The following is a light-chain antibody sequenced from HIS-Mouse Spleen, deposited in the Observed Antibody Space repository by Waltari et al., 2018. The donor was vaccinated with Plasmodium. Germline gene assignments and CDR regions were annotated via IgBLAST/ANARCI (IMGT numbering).Light chain of an antibody. CDR3: QQYGSSPLT. J-gene: IGKJ4*01. CDR1: QSVSSSY. CDR2: GAS. Sequence: ELVLTQSPGTLSLSPGERAPLSCRASQSVSSSYLAWYQQKPGQAPRLLSYGASSRATGIPDSFSGSGSGTDFTLTISRLEPEDFAVYYCQQYGSSPLTFGGGTKVEIK. V-gene: IGKV3-20*01.